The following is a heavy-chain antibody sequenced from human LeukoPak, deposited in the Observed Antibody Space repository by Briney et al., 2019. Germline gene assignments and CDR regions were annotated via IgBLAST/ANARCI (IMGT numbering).Heavy chain of an antibody. Sequence: GGSLRLSCAASGATFHRFAMSWVRQAPGKGLEWLAVTSGTDDSTHYADSVRGRFIISTDSSKKSLHLQMNSLRAEDTAVYYCTKDLMTGFSSGWYFGYWGLGTLVTVSS. CDR1: GATFHRFA. J-gene: IGHJ4*02. CDR2: TSGTDDST. V-gene: IGHV3-23*01. CDR3: TKDLMTGFSSGWYFGY. D-gene: IGHD6-19*01.